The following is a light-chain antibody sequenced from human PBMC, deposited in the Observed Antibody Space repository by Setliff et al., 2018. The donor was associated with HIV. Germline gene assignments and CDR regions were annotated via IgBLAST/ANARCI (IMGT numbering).Light chain of an antibody. V-gene: IGLV2-23*01. CDR3: CSNTGSNTYV. J-gene: IGLJ1*01. CDR2: QAT. Sequence: QSALTQPASVSGSPGQSITISCTGTSSDIGRYNLVSLYQQYLGKAPKLMIYQATKRPSGVSNRFSGSKSGNTASLTISGLQAEDEADYYCCSNTGSNTYVFGSWTKVTVL. CDR1: SSDIGRYNL.